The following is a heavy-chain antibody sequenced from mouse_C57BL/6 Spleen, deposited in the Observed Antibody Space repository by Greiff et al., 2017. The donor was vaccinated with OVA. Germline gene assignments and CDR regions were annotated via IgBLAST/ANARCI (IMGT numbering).Heavy chain of an antibody. CDR1: GYSFTGYY. CDR2: INPSTGGT. V-gene: IGHV1-42*01. D-gene: IGHD3-2*02. Sequence: VQLQQSGPELVKPGASVKISCKASGYSFTGYYMNWVKQSPEKSLEWIGEINPSTGGTTYTPKFKAKATLTVDKSSSTAYMQLKSLTSEDSAVYYCARAAQGYYFDYWGQGTTLTVSS. J-gene: IGHJ2*01. CDR3: ARAAQGYYFDY.